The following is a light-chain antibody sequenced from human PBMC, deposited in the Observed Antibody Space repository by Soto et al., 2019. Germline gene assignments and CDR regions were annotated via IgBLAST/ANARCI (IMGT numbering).Light chain of an antibody. V-gene: IGKV1-39*01. CDR3: QRSVTTPLA. CDR1: QHSPSY. CDR2: GGS. J-gene: IGKJ4*01. Sequence: IQMNQPPSSLSASVGDRVTITCRASQHSPSYLKWYRQTPGKPPELLIFGGSNLESGVPARFGGGGSGTDLNLTISSVQREDVASYYCQRSVTTPLAFGGGTKVEIK.